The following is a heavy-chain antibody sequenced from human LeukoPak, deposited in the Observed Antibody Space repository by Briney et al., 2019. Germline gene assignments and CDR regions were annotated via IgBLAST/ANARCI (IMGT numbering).Heavy chain of an antibody. CDR1: GFTFSSYA. CDR2: INHSGNT. Sequence: PGGSLRLSCAASGFTFSSYAMSWVRQPPGKGLEWIGEINHSGNTNYNPSLKSRVTISVDTSKNQFSLKLSPVTAADPAVYYCARERRDGYKVNFDYGAQGTRATVPS. D-gene: IGHD5-24*01. CDR3: ARERRDGYKVNFDY. V-gene: IGHV4-34*01. J-gene: IGHJ4*02.